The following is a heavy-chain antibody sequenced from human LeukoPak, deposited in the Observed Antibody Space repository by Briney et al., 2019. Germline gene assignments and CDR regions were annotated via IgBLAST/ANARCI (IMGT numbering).Heavy chain of an antibody. D-gene: IGHD3-22*01. CDR3: ARDLLRYYYYDSSGYYPGNY. J-gene: IGHJ4*02. CDR2: IKQDGSET. CDR1: GFTFSNYW. V-gene: IGHV3-7*01. Sequence: PGGSLRLSCAASGFTFSNYWMNWVRQAPGKGLECLANIKQDGSETYYADSVKGRFTISRDNAKNSLYLQMNSLRAEDTAVYYCARDLLRYYYYDSSGYYPGNYWGQGTLVTVSS.